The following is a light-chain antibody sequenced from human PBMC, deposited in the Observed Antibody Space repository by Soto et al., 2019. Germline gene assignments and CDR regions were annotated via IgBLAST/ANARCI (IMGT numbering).Light chain of an antibody. Sequence: DIQMTQSPSSLSASVRDRVTITCRASQNIATYVNWYQQKPGKAPKLLISTAFTLQSGVPSRFSGSGSGTDFTLTISSLQPEDFAIYYCQQSSTTPWTFGQGTTV. CDR1: QNIATY. CDR3: QQSSTTPWT. CDR2: TAF. J-gene: IGKJ1*01. V-gene: IGKV1-39*01.